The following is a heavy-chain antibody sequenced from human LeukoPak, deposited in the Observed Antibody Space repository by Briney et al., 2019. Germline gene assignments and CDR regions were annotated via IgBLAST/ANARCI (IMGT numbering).Heavy chain of an antibody. CDR2: ISSSSSYI. J-gene: IGHJ4*02. V-gene: IGHV3-21*04. CDR1: GFTFSSYS. Sequence: PGGSLRLSCAASGFTFSSYSMNWVRQAPGKGLEWVSSISSSSSYIYYADSVKGRFTISRDNSKNTLYLQMNSLRAEDTAVYYCAKEMWHSGSYWGQGTLVTVSS. CDR3: AKEMWHSGSY. D-gene: IGHD1-26*01.